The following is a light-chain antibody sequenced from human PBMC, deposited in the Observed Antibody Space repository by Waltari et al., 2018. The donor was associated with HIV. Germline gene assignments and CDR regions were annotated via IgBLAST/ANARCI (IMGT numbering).Light chain of an antibody. V-gene: IGKV1-5*03. Sequence: DIQMTQSPSTLSASIGDRVPITCRASHNVGTWLAWYQQKPGKAPSLLISKTSTLESGVPTNFSGSGSGTYFTLTISALRPDDFASYFCQQYSSFPITFGQGTKL. CDR1: HNVGTW. CDR3: QQYSSFPIT. J-gene: IGKJ2*01. CDR2: KTS.